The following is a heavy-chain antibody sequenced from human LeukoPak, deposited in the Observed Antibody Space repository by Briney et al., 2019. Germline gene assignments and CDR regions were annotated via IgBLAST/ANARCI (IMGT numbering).Heavy chain of an antibody. J-gene: IGHJ6*02. D-gene: IGHD3-16*01. CDR1: GFTFNDYS. V-gene: IGHV3-48*01. Sequence: GGSLRLSCAASGFTFNDYSMNWVRQAPGKGLEWVSYISSDTSIMHNADSVKGRLTISRDNAKNSLFLQMNSLRAEDTAVYFCARGGGLDVWGQGATVTVSS. CDR2: ISSDTSIM. CDR3: ARGGGLDV.